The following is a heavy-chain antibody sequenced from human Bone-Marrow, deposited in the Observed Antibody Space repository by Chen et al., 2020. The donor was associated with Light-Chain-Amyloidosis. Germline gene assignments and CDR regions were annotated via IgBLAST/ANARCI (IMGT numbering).Heavy chain of an antibody. CDR2: IIPIFGTA. J-gene: IGHJ6*02. CDR1: GGTFSSYA. D-gene: IGHD3-3*01. V-gene: IGHV1-69*06. CDR3: ARDHPPPYYDFWGGYKPFGMDV. Sequence: QVQLVQSGAEVKKPGSSVKVSCKASGGTFSSYAISWVRQAPGQGLEWMGGIIPIFGTANYPQKFQGMNPVTADKAPATAYMGLRRLGSKNTAVYFYARDHPPPYYDFWGGYKPFGMDVWGQGTTVTVSS.